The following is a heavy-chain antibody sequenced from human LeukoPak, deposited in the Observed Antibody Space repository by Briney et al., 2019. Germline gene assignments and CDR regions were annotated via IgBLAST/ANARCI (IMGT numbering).Heavy chain of an antibody. J-gene: IGHJ4*02. CDR3: AGPPQAGPFDY. CDR1: GFIFSNCW. V-gene: IGHV3-7*01. Sequence: GGSLRLSCTGSGFIFSNCWMTWVRQAPGKGLEWVGNIKPDGSETYYVDSVEGRFTISRDNAKKSLYLQMNSLRAEDTAVYYCAGPPQAGPFDYWGQGTLVTVSP. CDR2: IKPDGSET. D-gene: IGHD6-19*01.